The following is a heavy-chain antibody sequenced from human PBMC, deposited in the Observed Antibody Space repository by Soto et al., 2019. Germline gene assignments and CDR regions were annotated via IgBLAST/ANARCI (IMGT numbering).Heavy chain of an antibody. CDR2: INPSDGTA. Sequence: ASVKVSCKASGYTFTRYYMHWVRQAPGQGLEWMGIINPSDGTATYAQKFQGRVTMTRDTSTSTVYMELSSLRSEDTAVYYCARVLYDQQGNGFGTFDYGGQRTLVTVSS. D-gene: IGHD3-16*01. V-gene: IGHV1-46*01. CDR3: ARVLYDQQGNGFGTFDY. CDR1: GYTFTRYY. J-gene: IGHJ4*02.